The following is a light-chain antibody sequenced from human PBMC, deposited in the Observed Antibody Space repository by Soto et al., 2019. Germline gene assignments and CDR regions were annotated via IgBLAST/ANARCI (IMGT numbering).Light chain of an antibody. J-gene: IGKJ1*01. Sequence: IVMTQSPATLSLSPGEKATLSCRASQSISNNFAWFQQKPGQVPRLLIYGASNRATGVSARFSGSGSGTDFTLTISSLEPEDFAVYYCQQYNNWPQTFGQGTKVDIK. V-gene: IGKV3-15*01. CDR1: QSISNN. CDR3: QQYNNWPQT. CDR2: GAS.